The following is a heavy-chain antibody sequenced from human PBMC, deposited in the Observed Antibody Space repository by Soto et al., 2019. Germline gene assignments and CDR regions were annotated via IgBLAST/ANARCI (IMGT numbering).Heavy chain of an antibody. Sequence: EVQLLQSGGGLVQPGGSLRLSCVASGFTFSSYAMTWVRQTPAKGLEWVSAIRFSDGDTYYADSVKGRFTISRDNSKNTLYLHMRSLRAEDTATYFCAKARYIGELSDFDYWGQGSLVTVSS. CDR1: GFTFSSYA. CDR3: AKARYIGELSDFDY. D-gene: IGHD3-10*01. J-gene: IGHJ4*02. V-gene: IGHV3-23*01. CDR2: IRFSDGDT.